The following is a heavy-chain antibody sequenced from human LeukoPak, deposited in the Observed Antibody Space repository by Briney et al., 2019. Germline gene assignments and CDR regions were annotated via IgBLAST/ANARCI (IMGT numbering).Heavy chain of an antibody. V-gene: IGHV4-34*01. J-gene: IGHJ5*02. CDR1: GGSLSGDY. D-gene: IGHD3-3*01. Sequence: SETLSLTCAVYGGSLSGDYWSWIRQPPGKGLEWIGQINHSVGTKYNPSLKSRVTISGDTSRNQFSLKLSSVTDADTAVYYWARNYGFSFDPWGQGTLVTVSS. CDR3: ARNYGFSFDP. CDR2: INHSVGT.